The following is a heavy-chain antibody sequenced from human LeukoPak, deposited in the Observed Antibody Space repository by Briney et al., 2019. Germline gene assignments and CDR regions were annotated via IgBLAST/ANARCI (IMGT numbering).Heavy chain of an antibody. Sequence: SGGSLRLSCAVSGVTLSNYGMAWVRQAPGKGLEWVAGISDSGGATYYADSVKGRFTMYRDNSNNTLSLQMNSLRAEDTAVYYCAREVFYPDSSGAMDVWGKGTTVTVAS. V-gene: IGHV3-23*01. D-gene: IGHD3-22*01. CDR2: ISDSGGAT. CDR1: GVTLSNYG. J-gene: IGHJ6*03. CDR3: AREVFYPDSSGAMDV.